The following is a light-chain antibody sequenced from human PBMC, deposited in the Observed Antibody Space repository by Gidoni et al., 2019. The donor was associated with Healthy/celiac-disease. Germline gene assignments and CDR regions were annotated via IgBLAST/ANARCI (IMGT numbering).Light chain of an antibody. CDR1: ALPKQY. V-gene: IGLV3-25*02. CDR2: KDS. CDR3: QSADSSGTYYVV. Sequence: SYELTQPPSVSVSPGQTARITCSGDALPKQYAYCDQQNPGQAPGLVIYKDSERPSGIPERFSGSSSGTTVTLTISGVQAEDEADYYCQSADSSGTYYVVFGGGTKLTVL. J-gene: IGLJ2*01.